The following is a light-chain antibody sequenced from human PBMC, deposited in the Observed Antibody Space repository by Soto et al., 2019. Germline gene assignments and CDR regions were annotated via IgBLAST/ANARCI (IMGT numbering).Light chain of an antibody. CDR2: QAS. Sequence: DIQMTQSPSTLSASVGDRVTITCRASQTISNWLAWYQQKPGKAPSLLISQASSLENGVPSRFSGSGSGTDFTLTISRLEPEDFVMYYCQQYGSSPQTFGQGTKLELQ. V-gene: IGKV1-5*03. CDR1: QTISNW. CDR3: QQYGSSPQT. J-gene: IGKJ2*01.